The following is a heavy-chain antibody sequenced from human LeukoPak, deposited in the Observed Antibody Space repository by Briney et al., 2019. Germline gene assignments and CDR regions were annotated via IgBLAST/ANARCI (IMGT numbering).Heavy chain of an antibody. V-gene: IGHV3-30*04. CDR2: ISCDESNQ. CDR1: GFTVSSYA. CDR3: ARYSYGHFDY. D-gene: IGHD5-18*01. Sequence: GRSLRLSCAASGFTVSSYAMHWVRQAPGKGLEWVAVISCDESNQYYADSVKGRFTISRDNSKNALSLQMNSLRVEDTAVYYCARYSYGHFDYWGRGTLVTVSS. J-gene: IGHJ4*02.